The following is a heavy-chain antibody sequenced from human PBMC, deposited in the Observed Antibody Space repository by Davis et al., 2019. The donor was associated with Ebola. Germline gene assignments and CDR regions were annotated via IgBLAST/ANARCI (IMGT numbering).Heavy chain of an antibody. CDR1: GYTFTSYA. J-gene: IGHJ6*02. CDR2: INAGNGNT. Sequence: AASVKVSCKASGYTFTSYAMHWVRQAPGQRLEWMGWINAGNGNTKYSQKFQGRVTITRDTSASTAYMELSRLRSEDTAGYYCARGASKAYHYYGMDVWGQGTTVTVSS. V-gene: IGHV1-3*01. CDR3: ARGASKAYHYYGMDV.